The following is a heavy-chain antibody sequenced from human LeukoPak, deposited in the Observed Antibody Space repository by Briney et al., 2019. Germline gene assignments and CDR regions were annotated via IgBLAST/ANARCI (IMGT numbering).Heavy chain of an antibody. V-gene: IGHV3-7*04. CDR1: GFTFSSYW. Sequence: GGSLRLSCAASGFTFSSYWMSWVRQAPAKGLEWVANIKQDGSEKYYVDSVKGRFTISRDNAKNSLYLQMNSLRAEDTAVYYCARRTPITMVRGVIPLYYFDYWGQGTLVTVSS. D-gene: IGHD3-10*01. J-gene: IGHJ4*02. CDR3: ARRTPITMVRGVIPLYYFDY. CDR2: IKQDGSEK.